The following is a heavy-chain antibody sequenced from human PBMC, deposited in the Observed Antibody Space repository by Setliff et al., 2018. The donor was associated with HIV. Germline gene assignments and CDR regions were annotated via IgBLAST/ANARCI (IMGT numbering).Heavy chain of an antibody. J-gene: IGHJ6*02. Sequence: GASVKVSCKASGGTFSSYDISWVRQAPGQGLEWMGWISAYNGNTNYAQKFQGRVTITADESTSTAYMELSSLRSEDTAVYYCARGVYCSGGSCSWRDLRTYGMDVWGQGTTVTVSS. CDR1: GGTFSSYD. CDR3: ARGVYCSGGSCSWRDLRTYGMDV. V-gene: IGHV1-69*13. D-gene: IGHD2-15*01. CDR2: ISAYNGNT.